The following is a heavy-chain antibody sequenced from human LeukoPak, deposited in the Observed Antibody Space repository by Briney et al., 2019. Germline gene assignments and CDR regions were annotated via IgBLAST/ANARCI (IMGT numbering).Heavy chain of an antibody. CDR3: ARGLVGTTGEQNWFDL. D-gene: IGHD1-26*01. CDR1: AGSISSYY. Sequence: PSETLSLTCTVSAGSISSYYWSWIRQPAGKGLEWIGRIYTSGSTNYNPSLKSRVTISVDKSKNQFSLKLSSVTAADTAVYYCARGLVGTTGEQNWFDLWGQGTLVTVSS. CDR2: IYTSGST. V-gene: IGHV4-4*07. J-gene: IGHJ5*02.